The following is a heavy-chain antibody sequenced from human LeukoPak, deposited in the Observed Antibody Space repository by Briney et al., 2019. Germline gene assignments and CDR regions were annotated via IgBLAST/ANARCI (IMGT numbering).Heavy chain of an antibody. CDR2: ISYDGSNK. CDR3: ARVTVAGIYYYYYMDV. Sequence: GGSLRLSCAASGFTFSSYAMHWVRQAPGKGLEWVAVISYDGSNKYYADSVKGRFTISRDNSKNTLYLQMNSLRAEDTAVYCCARVTVAGIYYYYYMDVWGKGTTVTVSS. V-gene: IGHV3-30*04. J-gene: IGHJ6*03. D-gene: IGHD6-19*01. CDR1: GFTFSSYA.